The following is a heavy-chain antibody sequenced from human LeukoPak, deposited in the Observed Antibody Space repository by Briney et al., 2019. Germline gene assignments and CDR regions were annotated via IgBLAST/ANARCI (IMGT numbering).Heavy chain of an antibody. CDR2: INPNSGGT. CDR1: GYTFTGYY. J-gene: IGHJ6*02. Sequence: ASVKVSCKASGYTFTGYYMHWVRQAPGQGLEWMGWINPNSGGTNYAQKFQGRVTMTRDTSISTAHMELSRLRSDDTAVYYCARDGRVAARPDYYYGMDVWGQGTTVTVSS. D-gene: IGHD6-6*01. V-gene: IGHV1-2*02. CDR3: ARDGRVAARPDYYYGMDV.